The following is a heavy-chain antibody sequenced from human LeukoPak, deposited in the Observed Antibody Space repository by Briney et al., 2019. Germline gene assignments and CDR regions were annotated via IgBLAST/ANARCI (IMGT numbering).Heavy chain of an antibody. V-gene: IGHV3-48*01. CDR2: ISSSSSTI. D-gene: IGHD1-26*01. Sequence: PGGSLRLSCAASGFTFSSYSMNWVRQAPGKGLEWVSYISSSSSTIYYADSVKGRFTISRDNAKNSLYLQMNSLRAEDTAVYYCARRVGATTYYYMDVWGKGTTVTVSS. J-gene: IGHJ6*03. CDR1: GFTFSSYS. CDR3: ARRVGATTYYYMDV.